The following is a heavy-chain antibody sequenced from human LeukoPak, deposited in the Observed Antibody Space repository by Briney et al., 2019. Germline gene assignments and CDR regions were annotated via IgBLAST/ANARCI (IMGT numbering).Heavy chain of an antibody. J-gene: IGHJ4*02. D-gene: IGHD3-10*01. CDR3: ARDDGSGSYPVDY. CDR2: ISSSGSTI. CDR1: GFTFSDYY. V-gene: IGHV3-11*01. Sequence: GGSLRLSCAAPGFTFSDYYMSWIRQAPGKGLEWVSYISSSGSTIYYADSVKGRFTISRDNAKDSLYLQMNSLRAEDTAVYYCARDDGSGSYPVDYWGQGTLVTVSS.